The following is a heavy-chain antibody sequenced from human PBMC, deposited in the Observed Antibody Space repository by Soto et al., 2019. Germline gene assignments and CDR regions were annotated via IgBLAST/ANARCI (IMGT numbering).Heavy chain of an antibody. CDR3: ARVSGGWLLPFSRHYGMDV. CDR1: GGSISSGGYY. J-gene: IGHJ6*02. V-gene: IGHV4-31*03. CDR2: IYYSGST. D-gene: IGHD3-22*01. Sequence: QVQLQESGPGLVKPSQTLSLTCTVSGGSISSGGYYWSWIRQHPGKGLEWIGYIYYSGSTYYNPSLKSRVTPSVDTSKNQFSLKLSSVTAADTAVYYCARVSGGWLLPFSRHYGMDVWGQGTTVTVSS.